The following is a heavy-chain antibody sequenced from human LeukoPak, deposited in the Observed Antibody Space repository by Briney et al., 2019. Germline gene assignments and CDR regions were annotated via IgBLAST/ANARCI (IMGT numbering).Heavy chain of an antibody. D-gene: IGHD1-26*01. V-gene: IGHV3-33*01. CDR3: ARGGMGQGFYYGMDV. J-gene: IGHJ6*04. Sequence: PGRSLRLSCAASGFTFSSYGMHWVRQAPGKGLEWVAVIWYDGSNKYYADSMKGRFTISRDNSKNTLYLQMNSLRAEDTAVYYCARGGMGQGFYYGMDVWGKGTTVTVSS. CDR2: IWYDGSNK. CDR1: GFTFSSYG.